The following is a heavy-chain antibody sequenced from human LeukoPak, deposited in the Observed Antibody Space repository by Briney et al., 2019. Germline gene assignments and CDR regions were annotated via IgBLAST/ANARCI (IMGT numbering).Heavy chain of an antibody. Sequence: PGGSLRLSCAASGFTLSVHWMTWVRQAPGKVMEWVANIKGDGSETYYVDSVKGRFTISRDNAKNSVSLQMNSLRAEDTAVYYCARGHYGMGVWGQGTTVAVSS. V-gene: IGHV3-7*03. CDR2: IKGDGSET. J-gene: IGHJ6*02. CDR1: GFTLSVHW. CDR3: ARGHYGMGV.